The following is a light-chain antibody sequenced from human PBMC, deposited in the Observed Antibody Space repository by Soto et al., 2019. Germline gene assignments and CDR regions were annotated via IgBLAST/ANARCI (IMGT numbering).Light chain of an antibody. CDR3: MQSIHFPCT. J-gene: IGKJ1*01. Sequence: VMTHTPLSLSVTPGQPASISCNSSESFLHSDRKTFFYWYLQRPGQPPQLLIYEVSNRFSGVPDRFSGSGSGTDFTLKISRVEAEDVGVYYCMQSIHFPCTFGQGTKVAIK. CDR1: ESFLHSDRKTF. CDR2: EVS. V-gene: IGKV2D-29*01.